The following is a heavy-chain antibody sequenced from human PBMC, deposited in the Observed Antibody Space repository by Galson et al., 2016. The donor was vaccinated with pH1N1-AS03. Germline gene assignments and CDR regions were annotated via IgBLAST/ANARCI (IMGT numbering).Heavy chain of an antibody. Sequence: LSLTCAVSGYSITSGYYWGWIRQPPGKGLEWIGSIYHSGSTYYNPSLKSRVTISVDTSKNQFSLKLSPVTAADTAVYYCARAGADIVVVPAGWFDPWGQGTLVTASS. CDR2: IYHSGST. CDR1: GYSITSGYY. D-gene: IGHD2-2*01. V-gene: IGHV4-38-2*01. CDR3: ARAGADIVVVPAGWFDP. J-gene: IGHJ5*02.